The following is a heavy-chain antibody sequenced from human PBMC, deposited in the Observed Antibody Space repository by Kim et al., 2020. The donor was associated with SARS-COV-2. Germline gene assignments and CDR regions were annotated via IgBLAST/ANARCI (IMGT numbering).Heavy chain of an antibody. D-gene: IGHD2-15*01. CDR2: INHSGST. V-gene: IGHV4-34*01. J-gene: IGHJ5*02. CDR1: GGSFSGYY. CDR3: ARSGILGDIVVVVAASGWFDP. Sequence: SETLSLTCAVYGGSFSGYYWSWIRQPPGKGLEWIGKINHSGSTNYNPSLKSRVTISVDTSKNQFSLKLSSVTAADTAVYYCARSGILGDIVVVVAASGWFDPWGQGTLVTVSS.